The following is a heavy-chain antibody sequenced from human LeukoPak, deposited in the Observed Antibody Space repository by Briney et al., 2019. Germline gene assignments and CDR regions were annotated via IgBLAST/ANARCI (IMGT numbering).Heavy chain of an antibody. CDR3: AKDSGRYCSSTSCSLDY. J-gene: IGHJ4*02. D-gene: IGHD2-2*01. CDR1: GFTFSSYG. CDR2: IRYDEGNK. V-gene: IGHV3-30*02. Sequence: GGSLRLSCAASGFTFSSYGMHWVRQAPGKGLEWVAFIRYDEGNKYYADSVKVRFTISRDNSKNTLYLQMYSLRAEDTAVYYCAKDSGRYCSSTSCSLDYWGQGTLVTVSS.